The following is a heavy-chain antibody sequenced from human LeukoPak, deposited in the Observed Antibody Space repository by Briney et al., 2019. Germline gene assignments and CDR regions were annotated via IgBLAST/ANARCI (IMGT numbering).Heavy chain of an antibody. D-gene: IGHD2-15*01. Sequence: PGGSLRLSCAASGFTFSSYGMHWVRQAPGKGLEWAAFIRYDGSNKYYADSVKGRFTISRDNSKNTLYLQMNSLRAEDTAVYYCAKSARRYCSGGSCYYFDYWGQGTLVTVSS. J-gene: IGHJ4*02. CDR3: AKSARRYCSGGSCYYFDY. V-gene: IGHV3-30*02. CDR2: IRYDGSNK. CDR1: GFTFSSYG.